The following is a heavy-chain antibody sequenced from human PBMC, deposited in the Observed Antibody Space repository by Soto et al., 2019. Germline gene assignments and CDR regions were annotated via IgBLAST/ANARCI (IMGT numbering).Heavy chain of an antibody. CDR3: ARNIAAAGTRCLDY. J-gene: IGHJ4*02. D-gene: IGHD6-13*01. CDR1: GFSLSTSGMC. Sequence: SGPTLVNHTQTLTLTCTFSGFSLSTSGMCVSWIRQPPGKALEWLARIDWDDDKYYSTSLKTRLTISKDTSKNQVVLTMTNMDLVDTATYYCARNIAAAGTRCLDYWGQGTLVTVSS. CDR2: IDWDDDK. V-gene: IGHV2-70*11.